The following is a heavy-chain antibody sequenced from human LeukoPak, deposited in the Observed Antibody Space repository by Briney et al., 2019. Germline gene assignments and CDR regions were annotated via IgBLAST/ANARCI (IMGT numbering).Heavy chain of an antibody. D-gene: IGHD3-22*01. Sequence: PSETLSLTCAVSGYSISSGYCWGWIRQPPGKGLEWVGSSYHSGSTYYNPSLKSRVTISVDTSKNQFSLKLSSVPAADPAVYYCARPGRYYDTTDFDYWGQGPLVTLSS. CDR1: GYSISSGYC. J-gene: IGHJ4*02. V-gene: IGHV4-38-2*01. CDR2: SYHSGST. CDR3: ARPGRYYDTTDFDY.